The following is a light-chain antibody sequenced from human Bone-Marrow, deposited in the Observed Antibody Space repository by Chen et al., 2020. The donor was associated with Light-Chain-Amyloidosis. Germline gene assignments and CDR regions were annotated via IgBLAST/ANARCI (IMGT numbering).Light chain of an antibody. CDR3: QVWDSSSDRPV. CDR1: NIVSTS. V-gene: IGLV3-21*02. CDR2: DDS. Sequence: SYVLTQPSSVSVAPGQTATIACGGNNIVSTSVHWYQQTPGQVPLLVVYDDSVRPSGIPERWSGSNSGNTATLTISRVEAGDEADYYCQVWDSSSDRPVFGGGTKLTVL. J-gene: IGLJ3*02.